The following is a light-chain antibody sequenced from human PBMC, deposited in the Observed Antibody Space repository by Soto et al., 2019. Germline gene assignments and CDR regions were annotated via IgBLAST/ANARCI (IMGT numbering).Light chain of an antibody. CDR2: AAS. J-gene: IGKJ1*01. V-gene: IGKV1-39*01. CDR1: QNINIY. Sequence: DIQMTQSPSSLSASVGDRVTITCRASQNINIYVNWYQQKPGKAPNLLIYAASSLQTGVPSRFSGSGSGTEFILTISSLQPEDFATYYCQQSYNTVWTFGQGTKVDIK. CDR3: QQSYNTVWT.